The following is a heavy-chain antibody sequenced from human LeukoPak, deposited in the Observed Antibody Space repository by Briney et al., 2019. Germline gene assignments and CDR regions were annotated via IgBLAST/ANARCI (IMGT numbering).Heavy chain of an antibody. J-gene: IGHJ3*02. D-gene: IGHD4-17*01. V-gene: IGHV4-59*01. Sequence: SETLSLTCTVSGGSISSYYWSWIRQPPGKGLEWIGYIYYSGSTNYNPSLKSRVTISVDTSKNQFSLKLSSVTAADTAVYYCAGGTTLEAFDIWGQGTMVTVSS. CDR2: IYYSGST. CDR3: AGGTTLEAFDI. CDR1: GGSISSYY.